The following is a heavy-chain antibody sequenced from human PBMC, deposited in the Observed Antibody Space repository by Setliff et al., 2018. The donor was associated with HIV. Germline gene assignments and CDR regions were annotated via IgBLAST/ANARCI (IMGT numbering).Heavy chain of an antibody. CDR3: ARASEDSSGWYGNYYYYMDV. V-gene: IGHV3-48*03. J-gene: IGHJ6*03. D-gene: IGHD6-19*01. CDR1: GFTFSSYE. CDR2: ISTSGNTI. Sequence: GGSLRLSCAASGFTFSSYEMNWVRQAPGKGLEWVSYISTSGNTIYYVDSVKGRFTISRDNAKNSLCLQMNSLRAEDTAVYYCARASEDSSGWYGNYYYYMDVWGKGTTVTVS.